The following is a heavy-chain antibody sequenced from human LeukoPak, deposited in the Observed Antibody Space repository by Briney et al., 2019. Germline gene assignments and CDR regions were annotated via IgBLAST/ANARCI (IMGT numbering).Heavy chain of an antibody. V-gene: IGHV1-2*02. CDR1: GYTFTSYY. CDR2: INPNSGGT. Sequence: ASVKVSCKASGYTFTSYYMHWVRQAPGQGLEWMGWINPNSGGTNYAQKFQGRVTMTTDTSTSTAYMEVKSLRSDDTAVYYCARSGAYGYYYYYYYMDVWGKGTTVTVSS. D-gene: IGHD5-12*01. J-gene: IGHJ6*03. CDR3: ARSGAYGYYYYYYYMDV.